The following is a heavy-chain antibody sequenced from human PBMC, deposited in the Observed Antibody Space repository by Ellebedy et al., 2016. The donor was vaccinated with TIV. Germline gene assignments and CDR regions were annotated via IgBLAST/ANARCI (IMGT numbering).Heavy chain of an antibody. D-gene: IGHD6-19*01. Sequence: GESLKISCAASGFTLSNYAMSWVRQAPGQGLQWVASVNNGNIPYYAESARGRLTISRDTFMNTVSLQMKSLRADDTGVYYCAKDHRRSGWPAFDSWGQGTLVTVSS. CDR2: VNNGNIP. J-gene: IGHJ4*02. CDR3: AKDHRRSGWPAFDS. V-gene: IGHV3-23*05. CDR1: GFTLSNYA.